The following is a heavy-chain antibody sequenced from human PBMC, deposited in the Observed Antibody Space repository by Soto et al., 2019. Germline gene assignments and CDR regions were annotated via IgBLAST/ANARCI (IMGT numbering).Heavy chain of an antibody. V-gene: IGHV4-59*01. Sequence: SETLSLTCTVSGGSISSYYWSWIRQPPGKGLEWIGYIYYSGSTNYNPSLKSRVTISVDTSKNQFSLKLSSVTAADTAVYYCARSEVLIRGGYSGYDSHYYYGMEVWGQGTTVTVSS. J-gene: IGHJ6*02. CDR2: IYYSGST. D-gene: IGHD5-12*01. CDR1: GGSISSYY. CDR3: ARSEVLIRGGYSGYDSHYYYGMEV.